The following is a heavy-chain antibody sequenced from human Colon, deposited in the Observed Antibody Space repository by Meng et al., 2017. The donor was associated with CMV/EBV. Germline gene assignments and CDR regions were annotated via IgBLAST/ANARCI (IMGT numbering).Heavy chain of an antibody. J-gene: IGHJ2*01. Sequence: GGSLRLSCAASEFTVSSNDMSWVRQAPGKGLEWVSIIYTGDNTNYADSVRGRFTISRDNSKNMLYLQMNSLRADDTAVYYCASFKDQQVGGLYWYFDLWGRGTLVTVSS. CDR2: IYTGDNT. CDR1: EFTVSSND. D-gene: IGHD6-13*01. V-gene: IGHV3-66*02. CDR3: ASFKDQQVGGLYWYFDL.